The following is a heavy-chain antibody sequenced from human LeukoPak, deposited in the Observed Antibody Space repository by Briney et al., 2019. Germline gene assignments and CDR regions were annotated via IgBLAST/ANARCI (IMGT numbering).Heavy chain of an antibody. CDR3: ASSVEGATPPLDY. D-gene: IGHD1-26*01. J-gene: IGHJ4*02. V-gene: IGHV1-2*02. Sequence: ASVKVPCKASGYTFTGYYMHWVRQAPGQGLEWMGWINPNSGGTNYAQKFQGRVTMTRDTSISTAYMELSRLRSDDTAVYYCASSVEGATPPLDYWGQGTLVTVSS. CDR2: INPNSGGT. CDR1: GYTFTGYY.